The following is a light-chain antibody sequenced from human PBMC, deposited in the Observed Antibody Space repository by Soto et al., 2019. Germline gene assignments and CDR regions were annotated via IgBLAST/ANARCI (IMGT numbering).Light chain of an antibody. V-gene: IGLV2-23*03. J-gene: IGLJ3*02. Sequence: QSALTQPASVSGSPGQSITISCTGTSSDVGSYNLVSWYQQHPGKAPKLMIYEGSKRPSGVSNRFSGSKSGNTASLTISGIQAGDEANYYCCSYAGSSTFVVFGGGTQLTVL. CDR2: EGS. CDR1: SSDVGSYNL. CDR3: CSYAGSSTFVV.